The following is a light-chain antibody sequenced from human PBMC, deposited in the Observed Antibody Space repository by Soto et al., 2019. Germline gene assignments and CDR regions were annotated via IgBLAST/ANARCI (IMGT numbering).Light chain of an antibody. Sequence: DIQMTQSPSTLSASVGDRVTITCRASQSISSWLAWYQQKPGKAPKLLIYDASSLESGVPSRFSGSGSGTEFTLTISSLQPDDFAVYYCQQYGTSLFTFGGGTRVEIK. CDR1: QSISSW. J-gene: IGKJ4*01. CDR3: QQYGTSLFT. V-gene: IGKV1-5*01. CDR2: DAS.